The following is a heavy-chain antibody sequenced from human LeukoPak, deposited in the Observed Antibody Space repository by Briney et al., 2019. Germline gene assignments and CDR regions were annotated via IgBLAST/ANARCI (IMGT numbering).Heavy chain of an antibody. Sequence: SGGSLRLSCAASGFTFSSYSMNWVRQAPGKGLEWVSSISSSSNYIYYADSVKGRFTISRDNAKNSLYLQMNSLRAEDTAVYYCARDGGSSGPGFDYWGQGTLVTVSS. V-gene: IGHV3-21*01. CDR1: GFTFSSYS. CDR3: ARDGGSSGPGFDY. J-gene: IGHJ4*02. D-gene: IGHD6-19*01. CDR2: ISSSSNYI.